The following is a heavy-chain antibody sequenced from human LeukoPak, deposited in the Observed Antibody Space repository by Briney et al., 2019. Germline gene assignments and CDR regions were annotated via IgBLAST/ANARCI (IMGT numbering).Heavy chain of an antibody. J-gene: IGHJ4*02. CDR3: ARGFYSPAY. CDR2: IYYSGRT. CDR1: GGSISSDY. Sequence: PSETLSLTCTVSGGSISSDYGSWIRQPPGKGLEWVGYIYYSGRTFYNPSLKSRVTISVDTSKNQFSLKLSSVTAADTAIYYCARGFYSPAYWGQGTLVTVSS. D-gene: IGHD4-11*01. V-gene: IGHV4-59*01.